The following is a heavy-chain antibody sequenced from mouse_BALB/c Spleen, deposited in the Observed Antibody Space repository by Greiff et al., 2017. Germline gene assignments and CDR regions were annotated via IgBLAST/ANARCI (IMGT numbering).Heavy chain of an antibody. CDR1: GFSLSTSGMG. Sequence: QVTLKESGPGILQPSQTLSLTCSFSGFSLSTSGMGVSWIRQPSGKGLEWLAHIYWDDDKRYNPSLKSRLTISKDTSRNQVFLKITSVDTADTATYYCARSLAYRFAYWGQGTLVTVSA. CDR3: ARSLAYRFAY. D-gene: IGHD2-10*01. CDR2: IYWDDDK. J-gene: IGHJ3*01. V-gene: IGHV8-12*01.